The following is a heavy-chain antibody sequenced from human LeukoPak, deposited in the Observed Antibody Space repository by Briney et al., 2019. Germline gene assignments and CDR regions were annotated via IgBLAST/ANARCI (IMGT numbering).Heavy chain of an antibody. D-gene: IGHD6-25*01. J-gene: IGHJ5*02. CDR2: INPNSGGT. V-gene: IGHV1-2*02. Sequence: ASVRVSCKASAYTFTGYYMHWVRQAPGQGLEWMGWINPNSGGTNYAQKFQGRVTMTRDTSISTAYMDLSRLTSDDTAVYYCAREGAAAEDVNWFDPWGQGTLVTVSS. CDR1: AYTFTGYY. CDR3: AREGAAAEDVNWFDP.